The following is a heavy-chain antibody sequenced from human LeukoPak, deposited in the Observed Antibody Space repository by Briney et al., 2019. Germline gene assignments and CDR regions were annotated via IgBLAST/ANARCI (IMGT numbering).Heavy chain of an antibody. CDR3: ARADRLHGGPYLIGP. V-gene: IGHV1-2*02. CDR2: INPNSGGT. D-gene: IGHD2-21*01. CDR1: GYSFTDFY. J-gene: IGHJ5*02. Sequence: ASVKVSCKTSGYSFTDFYMHWVRQAPGQGLEWMGWINPNSGGTSSAQKFQGRVTMTRDTSITTVYMEVSWLTSDDTAIYYCARADRLHGGPYLIGPWGQGTLVTVSS.